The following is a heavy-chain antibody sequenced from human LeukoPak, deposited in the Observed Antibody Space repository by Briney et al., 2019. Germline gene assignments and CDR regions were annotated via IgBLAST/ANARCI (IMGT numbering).Heavy chain of an antibody. D-gene: IGHD3-22*01. Sequence: PGGSLRLSCAASGFTLSSYSMNWVPQAPGKGLEWVSSISSTGSYIYYADSVKGRFTIFRDNAKKSLFLQINSLRAEDTAVYFCARDRITMIVENAFDIWGQGTMVIVSS. V-gene: IGHV3-21*01. CDR2: ISSTGSYI. J-gene: IGHJ3*02. CDR3: ARDRITMIVENAFDI. CDR1: GFTLSSYS.